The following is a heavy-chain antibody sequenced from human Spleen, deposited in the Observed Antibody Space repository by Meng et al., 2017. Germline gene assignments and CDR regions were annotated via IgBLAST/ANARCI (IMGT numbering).Heavy chain of an antibody. CDR3: ARDEDISAAGKLFGDY. CDR1: GYTFTSYG. CDR2: ISAYNGNT. Sequence: ASVKVSCKASGYTFTSYGISWVRQAPGQGLEWMGWISAYNGNTNYAQKLQGRVTMTTDTSTSTAYMEPRSLRSDDTAVYYCARDEDISAAGKLFGDYWGQGTLVTVSS. V-gene: IGHV1-18*01. D-gene: IGHD6-25*01. J-gene: IGHJ4*02.